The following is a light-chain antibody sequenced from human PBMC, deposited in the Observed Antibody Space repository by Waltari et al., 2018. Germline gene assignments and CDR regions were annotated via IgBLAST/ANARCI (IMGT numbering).Light chain of an antibody. Sequence: SYVLTQPPSVSVAPGRTATITCGGEHIGSQGANWYQQRPGQAPVLVVYDDSDRPSDIPERFSGSISGNMATLTVSRVEAGDEADYYCQVWDSSRDLVLIGGGTKLTVL. CDR2: DDS. J-gene: IGLJ2*01. CDR1: HIGSQG. V-gene: IGLV3-21*03. CDR3: QVWDSSRDLVL.